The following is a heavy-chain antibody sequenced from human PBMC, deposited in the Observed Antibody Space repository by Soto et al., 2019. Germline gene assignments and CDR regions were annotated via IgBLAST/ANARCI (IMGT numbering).Heavy chain of an antibody. CDR2: ISYDGSNK. D-gene: IGHD2-15*01. J-gene: IGHJ5*02. Sequence: ESGGGVVQPGRSLRLSCAASGFTFSSYAMHWVRQAPGKGLEWVAVISYDGSNKYYADSVKGRFTISRDNSKNTLYLQMNSLRAEDTAVYYCARTSYSLKGGNWFDPWGQGTLVTVSS. CDR1: GFTFSSYA. CDR3: ARTSYSLKGGNWFDP. V-gene: IGHV3-30-3*01.